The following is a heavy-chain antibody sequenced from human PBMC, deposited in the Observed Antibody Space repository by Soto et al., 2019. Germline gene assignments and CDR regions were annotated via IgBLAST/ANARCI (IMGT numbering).Heavy chain of an antibody. CDR3: AHRRPYSNSPEYCCDY. Sequence: QITLKESGPTLVKPTQTLTLTCTFSGFSLSTSGVDVGWISQPPGKALEWLALIYWDDDKRYSPSLKSSLTITKDTYKNQVVLTLTHMDPLDTAKYYCAHRRPYSNSPEYCCDYWGKGTLVTVSS. CDR1: GFSLSTSGVD. D-gene: IGHD6-6*01. J-gene: IGHJ4*02. V-gene: IGHV2-5*02. CDR2: IYWDDDK.